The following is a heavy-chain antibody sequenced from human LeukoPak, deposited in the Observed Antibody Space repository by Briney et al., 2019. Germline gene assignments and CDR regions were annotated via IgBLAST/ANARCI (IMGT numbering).Heavy chain of an antibody. V-gene: IGHV1-24*01. CDR3: ATAHQPWELQGFDY. J-gene: IGHJ4*02. CDR2: FDPEDGET. D-gene: IGHD1-26*01. Sequence: ASVKVSCKVSGYTLTELSMHWVRQAPGKGLAWMGGFDPEDGETIYAQKFQGRVTMTEDTSTDTAYMELSSLRSEDTAVYYCATAHQPWELQGFDYWGRGTLVTVSS. CDR1: GYTLTELS.